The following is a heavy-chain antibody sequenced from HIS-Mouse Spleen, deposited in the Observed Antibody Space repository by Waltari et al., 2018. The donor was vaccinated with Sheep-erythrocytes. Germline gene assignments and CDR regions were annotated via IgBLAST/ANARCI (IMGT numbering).Heavy chain of an antibody. Sequence: LAWVSSISSSSSYIYYADSVKGRFTISRDNAKNSLYLQMNSLRAEDTAVYYCARVASGATFDYWGQGTLVTVSS. J-gene: IGHJ4*02. CDR3: ARVASGATFDY. V-gene: IGHV3-21*01. D-gene: IGHD1-26*01. CDR2: ISSSSSYI.